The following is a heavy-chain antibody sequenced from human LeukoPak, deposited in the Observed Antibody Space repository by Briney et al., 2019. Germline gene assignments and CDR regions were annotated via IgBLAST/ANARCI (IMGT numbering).Heavy chain of an antibody. CDR2: IIPIFGTA. J-gene: IGHJ4*02. V-gene: IGHV1-69*06. D-gene: IGHD3-3*01. Sequence: SVKVSCKASGGTFSSYAISWVRQAPGQGLEWMGGIIPIFGTANYAQKFQGRVTITADKSTSTAYMELSSLRSEDTAVYYCARQKGFWSGYYRWTAYDYWGQGTLVTVSS. CDR3: ARQKGFWSGYYRWTAYDY. CDR1: GGTFSSYA.